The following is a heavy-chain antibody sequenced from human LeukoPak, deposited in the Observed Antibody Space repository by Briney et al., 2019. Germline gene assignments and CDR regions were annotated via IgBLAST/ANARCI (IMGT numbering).Heavy chain of an antibody. CDR2: IYPGDSDT. CDR1: GYSFTSYW. J-gene: IGHJ4*02. D-gene: IGHD2-2*01. CDR3: ARHPFYCSSTSCSSPFDY. V-gene: IGHV5-51*01. Sequence: GEPLKISCKGSGYSFTSYWIGWVRQMPGKGLEWMGIIYPGDSDTRYSPSFQGQVTISADKSISTAYLQWSSLKASDTAMYYCARHPFYCSSTSCSSPFDYWGQGTLVTVSS.